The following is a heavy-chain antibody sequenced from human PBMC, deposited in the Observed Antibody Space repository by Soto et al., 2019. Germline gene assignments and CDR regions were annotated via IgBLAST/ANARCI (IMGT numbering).Heavy chain of an antibody. Sequence: SETLSLTCAVSGYPISSGYYWGWIRQSPGKGLEWIGSLYHSGSTYYNPSLKSRVTISLDKSENQFSLKVTSLTAADTAVYYCAGRDPGTSVDYWGQGTLVTVSS. J-gene: IGHJ4*02. D-gene: IGHD1-7*01. CDR1: GYPISSGYY. CDR2: LYHSGST. CDR3: AGRDPGTSVDY. V-gene: IGHV4-38-2*01.